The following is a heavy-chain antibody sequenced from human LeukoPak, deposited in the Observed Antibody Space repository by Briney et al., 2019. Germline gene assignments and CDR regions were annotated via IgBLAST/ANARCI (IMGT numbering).Heavy chain of an antibody. J-gene: IGHJ6*03. Sequence: ASVKVSCKASGYTFTSYGISWVRQAPGQGLEWMGWISAYNGNTNYAQKFQGEVTMTRDTSISTAYMELSRLRSDDTAVYYCARGVTGIYYYYYMDVWGKGTTVTVSS. D-gene: IGHD3-10*01. CDR1: GYTFTSYG. CDR2: ISAYNGNT. V-gene: IGHV1-18*01. CDR3: ARGVTGIYYYYYMDV.